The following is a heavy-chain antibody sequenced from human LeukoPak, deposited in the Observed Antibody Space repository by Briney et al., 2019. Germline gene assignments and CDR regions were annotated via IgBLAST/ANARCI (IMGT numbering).Heavy chain of an antibody. J-gene: IGHJ3*02. CDR1: GGSISSYY. V-gene: IGHV4-59*01. Sequence: SETLSLTCTVSGGSISSYYWSWIRQPPGKGLEWIGYIYYSGSTNYNPSLKSRVTISVDTSKNQFSLKLSSVTAADTAVYYCARDYYDRNDAFDIWGQGTMATVSS. CDR2: IYYSGST. CDR3: ARDYYDRNDAFDI. D-gene: IGHD3-22*01.